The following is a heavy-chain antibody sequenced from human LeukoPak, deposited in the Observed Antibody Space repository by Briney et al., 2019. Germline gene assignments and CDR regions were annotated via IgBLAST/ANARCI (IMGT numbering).Heavy chain of an antibody. CDR3: ARGPRAAADDY. D-gene: IGHD6-13*01. Sequence: ASVKVSCKASGYTFTSYDINRVRQATGQGLEWMGWINAVNGNTKYSPKFQGRVSITRDTSASTAYMELSSLTSEDTAVYYCARGPRAAADDYWGQGTLVTVSS. CDR1: GYTFTSYD. CDR2: INAVNGNT. V-gene: IGHV1-3*01. J-gene: IGHJ4*02.